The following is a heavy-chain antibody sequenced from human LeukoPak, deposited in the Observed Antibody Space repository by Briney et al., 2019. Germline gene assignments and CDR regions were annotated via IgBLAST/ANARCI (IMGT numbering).Heavy chain of an antibody. V-gene: IGHV2-5*02. Sequence: SGPALVEPTQTLTLTCSFSGFSLTSSPVGVGWIRQPPGKALEWLAFSYWDDDNRYRPSLKSSLTVMKDTSKSHVVLIMTNMDPADTGTYYCAHRRDYAGDWDGGSFDFWGQGIVVTVSS. CDR1: GFSLTSSPVG. CDR3: AHRRDYAGDWDGGSFDF. CDR2: SYWDDDN. D-gene: IGHD2-21*02. J-gene: IGHJ4*02.